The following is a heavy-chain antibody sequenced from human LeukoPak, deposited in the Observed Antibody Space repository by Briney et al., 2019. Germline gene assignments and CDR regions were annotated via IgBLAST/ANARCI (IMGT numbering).Heavy chain of an antibody. CDR1: GFTFSSYG. CDR3: AGRINEGYSGYEPYDY. D-gene: IGHD5-12*01. J-gene: IGHJ4*02. CDR2: ISGSGGST. Sequence: GGSLRLSCAASGFTFSSYGMHWVRQAPGKGLEWVSAISGSGGSTYYADSVKGRFTISRDNSKNTLYLQMNSLRAEDTAVYYCAGRINEGYSGYEPYDYWGQGTLVTVSS. V-gene: IGHV3-23*01.